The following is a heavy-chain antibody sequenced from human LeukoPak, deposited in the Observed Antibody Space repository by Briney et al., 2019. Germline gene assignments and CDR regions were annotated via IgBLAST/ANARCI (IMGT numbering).Heavy chain of an antibody. V-gene: IGHV1-18*01. CDR3: ARDSSGWYPNWFDP. CDR1: GYTFTSYG. CDR2: ISAYNGNT. Sequence: VASVKVSCKASGYTFTSYGISWVRQAPGQGLEWMGWISAYNGNTNYAQMLQGRVTMTTDTSTSTAYMELRSLRSDDTAVYYCARDSSGWYPNWFDPWGQGTLVTVSS. J-gene: IGHJ5*02. D-gene: IGHD6-19*01.